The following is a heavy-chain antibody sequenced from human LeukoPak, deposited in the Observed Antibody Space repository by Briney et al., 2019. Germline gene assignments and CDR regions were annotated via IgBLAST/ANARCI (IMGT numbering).Heavy chain of an antibody. V-gene: IGHV3-48*03. J-gene: IGHJ4*02. CDR2: ISSGGMAI. CDR1: GFRFSRYG. D-gene: IGHD3-10*01. CDR3: ARDRPSGNITMIRGVALDY. Sequence: GGSLRLSCVASGFRFSRYGMNWVRQAPGKGLEWVSYISSGGMAIYYEDSVTGRFTISRDNAKNSLYLQMNSLRVEDTAVYYCARDRPSGNITMIRGVALDYWGQGTLVTVSS.